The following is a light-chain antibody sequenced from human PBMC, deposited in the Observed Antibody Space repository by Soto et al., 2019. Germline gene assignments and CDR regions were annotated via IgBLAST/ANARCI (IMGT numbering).Light chain of an antibody. V-gene: IGKV3-11*01. CDR3: QQRSNWPRT. J-gene: IGKJ1*01. CDR1: QSVSSD. Sequence: EIVLTQSPASLSLSPGERATFSCRASQSVSSDLVWYQQKPGQAPRLLIYDASNRATGIPARFSGSGSGTDFTLTISSLEPEDFAVYYCQQRSNWPRTFGQGTKVEIX. CDR2: DAS.